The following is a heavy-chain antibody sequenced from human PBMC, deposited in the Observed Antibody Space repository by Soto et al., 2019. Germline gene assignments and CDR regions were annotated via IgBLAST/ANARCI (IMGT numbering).Heavy chain of an antibody. CDR1: GFTFSSYS. CDR3: AREERIVGATDYYYGMDV. Sequence: GGSLRLSCAASGFTFSSYSMNWVRQAPGKGLEWVSYISSSSSTIYYADSVKGRFTISRDNAKNSLYLQMNSLRDEDTAVYYCAREERIVGATDYYYGMDVWGQGTTVTVSS. D-gene: IGHD1-26*01. CDR2: ISSSSSTI. J-gene: IGHJ6*02. V-gene: IGHV3-48*02.